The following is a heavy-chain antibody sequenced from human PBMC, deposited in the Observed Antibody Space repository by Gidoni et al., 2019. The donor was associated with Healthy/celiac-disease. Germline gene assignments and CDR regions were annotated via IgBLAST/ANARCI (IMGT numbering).Heavy chain of an antibody. CDR1: GGYFSGYY. Sequence: QVQLQQWGAGLLKPSATLSLTCAVYGGYFSGYYWSWIRQPPGKGLEWIGEINHSGSTNYNPSLKSRVTISVDTSKNQFSLKLSSVTAADTAVYYCARGLRPSMSLGAVAANYYYYGMDVWGQGTTVTVSS. CDR3: ARGLRPSMSLGAVAANYYYYGMDV. V-gene: IGHV4-34*01. J-gene: IGHJ6*02. D-gene: IGHD6-19*01. CDR2: INHSGST.